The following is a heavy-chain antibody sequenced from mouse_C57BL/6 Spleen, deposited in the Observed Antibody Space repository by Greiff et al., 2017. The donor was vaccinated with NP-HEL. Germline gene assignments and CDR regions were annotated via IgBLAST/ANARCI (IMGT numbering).Heavy chain of an antibody. D-gene: IGHD2-3*01. CDR3: ARLGYDGYYVDY. Sequence: QVQLQQSGAELVRPGSSVKLSCKASGYTFTSYWMHWVKQRPIQGLEWIGNIDPSDSETHYNQKFKDKATLTVDKSSSTAYMQLSSLTSEDSAVYYCARLGYDGYYVDYWGQGTTLTVSS. V-gene: IGHV1-52*01. CDR1: GYTFTSYW. CDR2: IDPSDSET. J-gene: IGHJ2*01.